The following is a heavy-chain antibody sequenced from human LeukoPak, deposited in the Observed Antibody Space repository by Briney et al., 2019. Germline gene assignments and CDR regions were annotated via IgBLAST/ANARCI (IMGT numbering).Heavy chain of an antibody. CDR1: GGSISSGGYY. CDR2: IYYSGST. Sequence: SETLSLTCTVSGGSISSGGYYWSWIRQHPGKGLEWIGYIYYSGSTYYNPSLKSRVTISVDTSKNQFSLKLSSVTAADTAVYYCARHGTTPTVGPLYYFDYWGQGTLVTVSS. CDR3: ARHGTTPTVGPLYYFDY. J-gene: IGHJ4*02. D-gene: IGHD1-7*01. V-gene: IGHV4-31*03.